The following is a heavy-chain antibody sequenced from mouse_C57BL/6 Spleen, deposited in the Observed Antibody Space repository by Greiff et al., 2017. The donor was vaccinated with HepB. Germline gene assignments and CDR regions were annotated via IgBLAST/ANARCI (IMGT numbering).Heavy chain of an antibody. CDR2: IDPSDSYT. J-gene: IGHJ3*01. Sequence: VQLQQPGAELVKPGASVKLSCKASGYTFTSYWMQWVKQRPGQGLEWIGEIDPSDSYTNYNQKFKGKATLTVDTSSSTAYMQLSSLTSEDSAVYYCARSGYYGSSYAWFAYWGQGTLVTVSA. CDR3: ARSGYYGSSYAWFAY. D-gene: IGHD1-1*01. CDR1: GYTFTSYW. V-gene: IGHV1-50*01.